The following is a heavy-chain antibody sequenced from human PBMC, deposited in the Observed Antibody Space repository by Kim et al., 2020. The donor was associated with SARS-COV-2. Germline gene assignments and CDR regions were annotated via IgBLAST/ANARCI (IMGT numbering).Heavy chain of an antibody. CDR3: ARDGPSCDYYYGMDV. D-gene: IGHD2-2*01. V-gene: IGHV3-74*01. CDR1: GFTFSSYW. CDR2: INSDGSST. J-gene: IGHJ6*02. Sequence: GGSLRLSCVASGFTFSSYWMHWVRQAPGKGLVWVSRINSDGSSTSYADSVKGRFTISRDNAKKTLYLHMNRMRAEDTAVYYCARDGPSCDYYYGMDVWGQGTTVTVSS.